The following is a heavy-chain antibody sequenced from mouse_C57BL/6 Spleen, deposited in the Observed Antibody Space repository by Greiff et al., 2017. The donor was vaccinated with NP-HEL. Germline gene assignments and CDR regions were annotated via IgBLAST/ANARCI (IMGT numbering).Heavy chain of an antibody. Sequence: VQLQESGPELVKPGASVKISCKASGYAFSSSWMNWVKQRPGKGLEWIGRIYPGDGDTNYNGKFKGKATLTADKSSSTAYMQLSSLTSEDSAVYFCAREGYSNDAMDYWGQGTSVTVSS. V-gene: IGHV1-82*01. CDR1: GYAFSSSW. CDR3: AREGYSNDAMDY. D-gene: IGHD2-5*01. CDR2: IYPGDGDT. J-gene: IGHJ4*01.